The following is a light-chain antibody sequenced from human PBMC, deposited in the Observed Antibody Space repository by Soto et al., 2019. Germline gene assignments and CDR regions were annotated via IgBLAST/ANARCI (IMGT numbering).Light chain of an antibody. J-gene: IGKJ5*01. CDR3: QQRSNWPSIT. V-gene: IGKV3-15*01. CDR1: QSVSSN. CDR2: GAS. Sequence: EIVMTQSPATLSVSPGERATLSCRASQSVSSNLAWYQQKPGQAPRLLIYGASTRATGIPARFSGSGSGTEFTLTISSLQSEDIAVYYCQQRSNWPSITFGQGTRLEIK.